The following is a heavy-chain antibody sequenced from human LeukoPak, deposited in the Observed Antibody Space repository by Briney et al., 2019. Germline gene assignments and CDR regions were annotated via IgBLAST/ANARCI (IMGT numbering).Heavy chain of an antibody. D-gene: IGHD2-2*01. Sequence: GWSLRLSCAASGFTFRSYWMHWVRQAPGKGLVWVARINSDGRSTSYADSVKGRFTISRDNAKNTLYLQMNSLRVEDTAVYYCARLDIVVVPSASSWFDPWGQGTLVTVSS. V-gene: IGHV3-74*01. CDR2: INSDGRST. CDR1: GFTFRSYW. CDR3: ARLDIVVVPSASSWFDP. J-gene: IGHJ5*02.